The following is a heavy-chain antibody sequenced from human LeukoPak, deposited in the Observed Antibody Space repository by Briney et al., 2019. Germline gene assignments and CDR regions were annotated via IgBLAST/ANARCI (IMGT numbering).Heavy chain of an antibody. J-gene: IGHJ4*02. Sequence: SVKVSCKASGGTFSSYAISWVRQAPGRGLEWMGGIIPIFGTANYAQKFQGRVTITADESTSTAYMELSSLRSEDTAVYYCAREVSRSECFDYWGQGTQVTVSS. CDR3: AREVSRSECFDY. CDR2: IIPIFGTA. CDR1: GGTFSSYA. V-gene: IGHV1-69*13. D-gene: IGHD3-3*01.